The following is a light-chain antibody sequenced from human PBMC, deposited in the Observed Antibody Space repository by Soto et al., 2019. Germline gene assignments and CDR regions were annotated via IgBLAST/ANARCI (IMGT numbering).Light chain of an antibody. CDR2: AGS. Sequence: EIVLTQSPGTLSLSPGQRATLSCRASQSLSVRHLAWYQQKPGQAPRLLIYAGSDRATGIPDRFSGGGSGTDFTLTISSLEPEDFAVYYCQQYGFSWTFGQGTKVEIK. J-gene: IGKJ1*01. CDR1: QSLSVRH. CDR3: QQYGFSWT. V-gene: IGKV3-20*01.